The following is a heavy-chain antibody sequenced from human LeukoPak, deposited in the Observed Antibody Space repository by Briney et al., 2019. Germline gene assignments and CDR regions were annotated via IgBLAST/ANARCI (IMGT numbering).Heavy chain of an antibody. CDR3: ARLSAL. Sequence: ASVKVSCKTSGYPFSDYYIHWIRQASGQGLESMGWINPKNGDTKYAQRSQGRLTITMDTSIDTVYMELRSLRYDDKAVYYCARLSALWGQGTLVTVSS. J-gene: IGHJ4*02. V-gene: IGHV1-2*02. CDR1: GYPFSDYY. CDR2: INPKNGDT.